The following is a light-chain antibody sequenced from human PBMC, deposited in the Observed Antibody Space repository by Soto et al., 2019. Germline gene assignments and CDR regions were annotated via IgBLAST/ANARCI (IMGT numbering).Light chain of an antibody. CDR2: EVS. Sequence: QSVLTQPASVSGSPGQSITFSCTGTSSDVGDYNYVSWYQQHPGKAPKLTIYEVSNRPSGVSDRFSGSKSGNTASLTISGLQAEDEADYYCSSYTSNNSLRYVFGTGTKVTVL. CDR3: SSYTSNNSLRYV. CDR1: SSDVGDYNY. J-gene: IGLJ1*01. V-gene: IGLV2-14*01.